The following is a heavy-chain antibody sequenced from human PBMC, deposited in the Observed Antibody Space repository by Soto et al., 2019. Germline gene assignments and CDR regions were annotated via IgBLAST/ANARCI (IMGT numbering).Heavy chain of an antibody. Sequence: GSLRLSCAASGFTFSSYSMNWVRQAPGKGLEWVSSISSSSSYIYYADSVKGRFTISRDNAKNSLYLQMNSLRAEDTAVYYCARDQDILTGYYSLNYYYYGMDVWGQGTTVTVSS. CDR3: ARDQDILTGYYSLNYYYYGMDV. J-gene: IGHJ6*02. D-gene: IGHD3-9*01. CDR1: GFTFSSYS. CDR2: ISSSSSYI. V-gene: IGHV3-21*01.